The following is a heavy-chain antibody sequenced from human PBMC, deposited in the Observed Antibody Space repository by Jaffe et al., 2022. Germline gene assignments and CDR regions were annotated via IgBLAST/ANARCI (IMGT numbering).Heavy chain of an antibody. CDR1: GFTFSSYW. CDR3: AREWGGISLGRFGELLSNVVTDDENFDY. J-gene: IGHJ4*02. Sequence: EVQLVESGGGLVQPGGSLRLSCAASGFTFSSYWMHWVRQAPGKGLVWVSRINSDGSSTSYADSVKGRFTISRDNAKNTLYLQMNSLRAEDTAVYYCAREWGGISLGRFGELLSNVVTDDENFDYWGQGTLVTVSS. CDR2: INSDGSST. V-gene: IGHV3-74*01. D-gene: IGHD3-10*01.